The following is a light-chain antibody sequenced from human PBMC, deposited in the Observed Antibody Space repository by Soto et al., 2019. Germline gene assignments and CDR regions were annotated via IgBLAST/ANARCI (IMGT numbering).Light chain of an antibody. CDR3: SSFTSSSTLVI. CDR1: CSDVGGYNY. Sequence: QSALTQPASVSGSPGQSITISCTGTCSDVGGYNYVSWYQQHPGKAPKLMIYEVSNRPSGVSVRFSGSKSGNTASLTISGLQAEDEADYYCSSFTSSSTLVIFGGGTKLTVL. CDR2: EVS. V-gene: IGLV2-14*01. J-gene: IGLJ2*01.